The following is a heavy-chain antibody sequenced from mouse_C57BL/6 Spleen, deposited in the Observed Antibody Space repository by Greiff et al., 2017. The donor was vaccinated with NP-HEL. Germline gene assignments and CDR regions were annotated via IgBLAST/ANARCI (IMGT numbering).Heavy chain of an antibody. Sequence: VQLQQSGAELVRSGASVKLSCTASGFNIKDYYMHWVKQRPEQGLVWIGRIDPVECDTEYSPKLQNKTTMTADTTSNTADLQHSSMTSEDTAVDYCTAVEGYPVDWGKGTTVTVSS. CDR1: GFNIKDYY. V-gene: IGHV14-1*01. CDR3: TAVEGYPVD. CDR2: IDPVECDT. J-gene: IGHJ1*03. D-gene: IGHD2-2*01.